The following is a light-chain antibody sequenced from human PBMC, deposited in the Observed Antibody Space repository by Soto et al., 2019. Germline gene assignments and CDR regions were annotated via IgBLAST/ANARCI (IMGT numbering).Light chain of an antibody. V-gene: IGLV2-8*01. J-gene: IGLJ1*01. CDR3: CSYADNTDYV. CDR1: SSDVGAYNY. Sequence: SVLTQPPSASGSLGQSVTISCTGTSSDVGAYNYVSWYQQHPGKAPKLMIYEVTRRPSGVPDRFSGSKSGNTASLNVSGLQAEDEVDYYCCSYADNTDYVFGTGTKVTVL. CDR2: EVT.